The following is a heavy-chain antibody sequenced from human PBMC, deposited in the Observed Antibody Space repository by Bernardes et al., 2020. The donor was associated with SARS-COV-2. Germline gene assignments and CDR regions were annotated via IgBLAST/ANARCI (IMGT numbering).Heavy chain of an antibody. CDR1: GGSFSGYY. Sequence: SETLSLTCAVYGGSFSGYYWSWIRQPPGKGLEWIGEINHSGSTNYNPSLKSRVTISVDTSKNQFSLKLSSVTAADTAVYYCARARRKVVVPAATFDYWGQGTLVTVSS. CDR3: ARARRKVVVPAATFDY. CDR2: INHSGST. V-gene: IGHV4-34*01. J-gene: IGHJ4*02. D-gene: IGHD2-2*01.